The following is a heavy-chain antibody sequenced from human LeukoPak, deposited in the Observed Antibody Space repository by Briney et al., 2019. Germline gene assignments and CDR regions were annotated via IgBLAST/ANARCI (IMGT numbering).Heavy chain of an antibody. CDR3: ARDDKGLGDAFDV. Sequence: GGSLRLSCTASGFTFSSYEMNWVRQAPGKGLEWVSYISSSGSTIYYADSVKGRFTISRDNAKNSLYLQMNSLRAEDTAVYYCARDDKGLGDAFDVWGQGTMVTVSS. D-gene: IGHD3-16*01. CDR2: ISSSGSTI. J-gene: IGHJ3*01. CDR1: GFTFSSYE. V-gene: IGHV3-48*03.